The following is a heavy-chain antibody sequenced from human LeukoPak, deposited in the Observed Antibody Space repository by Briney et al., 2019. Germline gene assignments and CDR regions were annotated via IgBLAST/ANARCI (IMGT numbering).Heavy chain of an antibody. CDR1: GGTFSIYA. CDR3: ARDQNGSGNP. J-gene: IGHJ5*02. V-gene: IGHV1-69*04. D-gene: IGHD3-10*01. Sequence: SVKVSFKASGGTFSIYAISWVRQAPGQGREWMGRIIPILGIANYAQKFQGRVTITADKSTSTAYMELSSLRSEDTAVYYCARDQNGSGNPWGQGTLVTVSS. CDR2: IIPILGIA.